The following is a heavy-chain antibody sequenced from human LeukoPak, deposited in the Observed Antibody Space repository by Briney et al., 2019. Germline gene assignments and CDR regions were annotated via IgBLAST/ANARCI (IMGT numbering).Heavy chain of an antibody. J-gene: IGHJ4*02. CDR2: IYSGGST. CDR1: GFTFSEYY. V-gene: IGHV3-66*01. CDR3: ARGTVTMVDY. Sequence: PGGSLRLSCAASGFTFSEYYMSWVRQAPGRGLEWVSVIYSGGSTYYADSVKGRFTISRDNSKNTLFLQMNSLRAGDTAVYYCARGTVTMVDYWGQGTLVTVSS. D-gene: IGHD3-10*01.